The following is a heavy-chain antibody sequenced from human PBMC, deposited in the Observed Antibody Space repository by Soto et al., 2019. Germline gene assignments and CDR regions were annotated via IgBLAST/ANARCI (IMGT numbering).Heavy chain of an antibody. Sequence: QVQLVESGGDLVKPGGSLRLSCAASGFPFSDYYLRWIRQAPGQGLEWVSCISSSSSDTNYAQSVKGRFTTSRDNATNSLQLQMNSLRAAYTAVYYWARRRPTGYYNYWGQGTLVTVSA. CDR3: ARRRPTGYYNY. J-gene: IGHJ4*02. V-gene: IGHV3-11*05. D-gene: IGHD3-9*01. CDR1: GFPFSDYY. CDR2: ISSSSSDT.